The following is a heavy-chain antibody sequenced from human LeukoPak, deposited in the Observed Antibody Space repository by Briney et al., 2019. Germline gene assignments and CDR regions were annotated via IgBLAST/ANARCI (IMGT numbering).Heavy chain of an antibody. Sequence: ASVKVSCKASGYTFTGYYMHWVRQAPGQGPEWMGWINPNNGGTNYAQKFQGRVTMTRDTSISTAYMELSRLRSDDTAVYYCARVSDDWYFDLWGRGTLVTVSS. CDR1: GYTFTGYY. J-gene: IGHJ2*01. V-gene: IGHV1-2*02. CDR2: INPNNGGT. CDR3: ARVSDDWYFDL.